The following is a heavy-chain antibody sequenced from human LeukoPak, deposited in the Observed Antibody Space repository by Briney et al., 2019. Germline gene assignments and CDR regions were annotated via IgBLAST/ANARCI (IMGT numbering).Heavy chain of an antibody. Sequence: PSETLSLTCAVYGGSFSGYYWSWIRQPPGKGLEWIGGINHSGSTNYNPSLKSRVTISVDTSKNQFSLKLSSVTAADTAVYYCARGMGLRTRWFDPWGQGTLVTVSS. CDR2: INHSGST. J-gene: IGHJ5*02. D-gene: IGHD5-24*01. CDR3: ARGMGLRTRWFDP. CDR1: GGSFSGYY. V-gene: IGHV4-34*01.